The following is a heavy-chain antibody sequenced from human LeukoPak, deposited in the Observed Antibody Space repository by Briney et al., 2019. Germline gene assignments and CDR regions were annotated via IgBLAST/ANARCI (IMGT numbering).Heavy chain of an antibody. CDR1: GFTFSSYE. D-gene: IGHD5-18*01. J-gene: IGHJ4*02. Sequence: GGSLRLSCAASGFTFSSYEMNWVRQAPGKGLEWVSYISSSGSTIYYADSVKGRFAISRDNAKNSLYLQMNSLRAEDTAVYYCARGIQLWSPWDYWGQGTLVTVSS. CDR3: ARGIQLWSPWDY. CDR2: ISSSGSTI. V-gene: IGHV3-48*03.